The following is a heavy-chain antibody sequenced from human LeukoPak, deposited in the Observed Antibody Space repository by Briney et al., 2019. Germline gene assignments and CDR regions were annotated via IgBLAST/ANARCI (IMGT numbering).Heavy chain of an antibody. CDR1: GFTFRSYA. Sequence: GGSLRLSCAASGFTFRSYAMSWVRQAPGKGLEWVSVISGSGGYIYYADSVKGRFTISRDNSKNTLYLQMNSLRAEDTAVYYCAKGGTNGDYTTNFDYWGQGTLVTVSS. D-gene: IGHD4-17*01. CDR3: AKGGTNGDYTTNFDY. CDR2: ISGSGGYI. J-gene: IGHJ4*02. V-gene: IGHV3-23*01.